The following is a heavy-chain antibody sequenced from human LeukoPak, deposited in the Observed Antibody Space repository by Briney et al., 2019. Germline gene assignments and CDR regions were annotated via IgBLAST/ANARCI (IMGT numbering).Heavy chain of an antibody. CDR3: AREVKSSSWYGDY. D-gene: IGHD6-13*01. CDR2: INSDGSST. J-gene: IGHJ4*02. Sequence: PGGSLRLSCAASGFTFSSYWMHWVRQAPGTGLVWVSRINSDGSSTSYADSVKGRFTISRDNAKNTLYLQMNSLRAEDTAVYYCAREVKSSSWYGDYWGQGTLVTVSS. V-gene: IGHV3-74*01. CDR1: GFTFSSYW.